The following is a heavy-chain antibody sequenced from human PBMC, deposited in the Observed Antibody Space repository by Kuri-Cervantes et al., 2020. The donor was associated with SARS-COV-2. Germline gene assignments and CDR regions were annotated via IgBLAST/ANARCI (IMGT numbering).Heavy chain of an antibody. Sequence: ESLKISCTVSGGSISSSSYYWGWIRQPPGKGLEWIGSIYYSGSTYYNPSLKSRVTISVDTSKNQFSLKLSSVTAADTAVYYCARGPDEGYYFDYWGQGTLVTVSS. CDR2: IYYSGST. J-gene: IGHJ4*02. CDR1: GGSISSSSYY. CDR3: ARGPDEGYYFDY. V-gene: IGHV4-39*01.